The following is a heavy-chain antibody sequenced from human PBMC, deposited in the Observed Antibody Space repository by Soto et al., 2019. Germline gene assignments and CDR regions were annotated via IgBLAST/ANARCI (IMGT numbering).Heavy chain of an antibody. Sequence: EVQLVESGGGLVKPGGSLRLSCAASGFTFSNAWMSWVRQAPGKGLEWVGRIKSKTDGGTTDYAAPVKGRFTISRDTSRNTLYLQMNSLRAEDTALYYCAKCIQVNWNYDAFHMWGQGTMVTVSS. D-gene: IGHD1-7*01. CDR3: AKCIQVNWNYDAFHM. J-gene: IGHJ3*02. V-gene: IGHV3-15*01. CDR1: GFTFSNAW. CDR2: IKSKTDGGTT.